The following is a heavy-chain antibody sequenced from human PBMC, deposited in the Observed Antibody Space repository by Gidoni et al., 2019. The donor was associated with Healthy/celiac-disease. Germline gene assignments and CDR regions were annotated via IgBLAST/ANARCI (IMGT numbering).Heavy chain of an antibody. Sequence: QVQLVESGGGVVQPGRSLSLSCAASGFTFSSYGMHWVRQAPGKGLEWVAVISYDGSNKYYADSVKGRFTISRDNSKNTLYLQMNSLRAEDTAVYYCAIAGYWGQGTLVTVSS. V-gene: IGHV3-30*03. CDR2: ISYDGSNK. CDR1: GFTFSSYG. CDR3: AIAGY. J-gene: IGHJ4*02.